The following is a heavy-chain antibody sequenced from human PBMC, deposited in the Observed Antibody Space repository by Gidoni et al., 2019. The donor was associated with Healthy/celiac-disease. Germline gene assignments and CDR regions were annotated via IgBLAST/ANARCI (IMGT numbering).Heavy chain of an antibody. CDR1: GLTFSSDA. V-gene: IGHV3-23*01. J-gene: IGHJ4*02. Sequence: EVQQSESGRGLVQPGVCRSISCAASGLTFSSDAMSWVLQAPGKGLAWVSAIVGSGCSTYYADSVKGRFTSSRDNSKNALYLQMNSLGAEDTAVYYCAKGPNNMIVVVTDWGQGTLVTVSS. D-gene: IGHD3-22*01. CDR3: AKGPNNMIVVVTD. CDR2: IVGSGCST.